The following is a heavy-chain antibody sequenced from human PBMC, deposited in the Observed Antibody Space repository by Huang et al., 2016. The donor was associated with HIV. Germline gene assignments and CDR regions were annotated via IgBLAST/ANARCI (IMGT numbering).Heavy chain of an antibody. Sequence: QVQVVQSGAEVKRPGASVKVSCKASGYTFPGYQIHWGRRAPGQGLEGMGWSNVKTGGTNYAQNYQGRVTMTRDMATSTAYMELRRLRPDDTAVYYCARVNSIEYYDGSGYLDFWGQGTLVTVSS. CDR2: SNVKTGGT. J-gene: IGHJ4*02. V-gene: IGHV1-2*02. CDR3: ARVNSIEYYDGSGYLDF. D-gene: IGHD3-22*01. CDR1: GYTFPGYQ.